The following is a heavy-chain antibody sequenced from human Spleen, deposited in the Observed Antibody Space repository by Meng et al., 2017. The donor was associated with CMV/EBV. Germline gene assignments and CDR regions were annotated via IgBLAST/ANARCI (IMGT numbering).Heavy chain of an antibody. CDR2: INHSGST. J-gene: IGHJ4*02. V-gene: IGHV4-34*01. CDR3: ARAYYSGSGSSYYFDY. CDR1: GGSFSGYY. Sequence: GSLRLSCAVYGGSFSGYYWSWIRQPPGKGLEWIGEINHSGSTNYNPSLKSRVAISVDTSKKQFSLKLTSVTAADTAVYYCARAYYSGSGSSYYFDYWVQGTLVTVSS. D-gene: IGHD3-10*01.